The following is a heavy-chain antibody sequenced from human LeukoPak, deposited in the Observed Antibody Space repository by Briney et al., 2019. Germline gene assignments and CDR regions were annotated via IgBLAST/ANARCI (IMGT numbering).Heavy chain of an antibody. V-gene: IGHV3-23*01. Sequence: GGSLRLSCVASGFTFRSYAMNWVRQAPGKGLEWVSTLSGGGGGTYYADSVKGRFTISRDNSKSTLYLKMKSLRAEDTAVYFCAKSDAYDTTYYFDFWGQGTLVTVSS. D-gene: IGHD3-22*01. CDR2: LSGGGGGT. CDR3: AKSDAYDTTYYFDF. CDR1: GFTFRSYA. J-gene: IGHJ4*02.